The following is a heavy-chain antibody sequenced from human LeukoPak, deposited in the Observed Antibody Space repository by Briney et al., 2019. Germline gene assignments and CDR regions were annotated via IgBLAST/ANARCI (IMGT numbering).Heavy chain of an antibody. CDR3: ARDVNRYLRITMVRGVIPGGNDY. CDR1: GYTFTGYY. CDR2: INPNSGGT. Sequence: ASVKVSCKASGYTFTGYYMHWVRQAPGQGLEWMGWINPNSGGTNYAQKFQGRVTMTRDTSISTAYMELSRLRSDDTAVYYCARDVNRYLRITMVRGVIPGGNDYWGQGTLVTVSS. V-gene: IGHV1-2*02. D-gene: IGHD3-10*01. J-gene: IGHJ4*02.